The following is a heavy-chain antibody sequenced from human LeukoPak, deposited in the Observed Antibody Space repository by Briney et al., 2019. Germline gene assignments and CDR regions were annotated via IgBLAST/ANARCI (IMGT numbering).Heavy chain of an antibody. D-gene: IGHD5-24*01. Sequence: GGSLRLSCAASGFTVSGNYMSWVRQAPGKGLEWVSVICSGGSTYYADSVKGRFTISRDNSKNTLYLQMNSLRAEDTAVYYCARDGWLQPEDAFDIWGQGTMVTVSS. CDR1: GFTVSGNY. CDR3: ARDGWLQPEDAFDI. CDR2: ICSGGST. J-gene: IGHJ3*02. V-gene: IGHV3-53*01.